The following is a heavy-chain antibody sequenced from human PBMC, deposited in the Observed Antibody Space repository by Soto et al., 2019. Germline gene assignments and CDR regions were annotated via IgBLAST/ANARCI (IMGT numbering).Heavy chain of an antibody. D-gene: IGHD1-26*01. CDR2: IYYTGNT. CDR3: ARDSRRRADSGTRPLYYFDY. Sequence: QVQLKESGPGLVKPSQTLSLTCSVSGGSIGSGDYYWSWVRQSPGKGLEWIGYIYYTGNTYYNLSLGSRGTVSVDTSQNQLSLRLSDVTVADTAVYYCARDSRRRADSGTRPLYYFDYWGQGTLVTVSS. J-gene: IGHJ4*02. V-gene: IGHV4-30-4*01. CDR1: GGSIGSGDYY.